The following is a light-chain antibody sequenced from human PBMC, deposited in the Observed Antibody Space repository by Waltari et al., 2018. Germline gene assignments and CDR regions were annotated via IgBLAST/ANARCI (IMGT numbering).Light chain of an antibody. V-gene: IGKV3-11*01. CDR2: DAS. CDR3: QQRSNWPLT. J-gene: IGKJ4*01. CDR1: QSVSSY. Sequence: EFVFTQSPASLSLSPGERANLSCRASQSVSSYLAWYQQKPGQAPRLLIYDASNRATGIPARFSGSGSGTDFTLTISSLEPEDFAVYYCQQRSNWPLTFGGGTKVEIK.